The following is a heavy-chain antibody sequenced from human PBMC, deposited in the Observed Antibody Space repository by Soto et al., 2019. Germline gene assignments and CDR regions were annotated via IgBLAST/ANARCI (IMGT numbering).Heavy chain of an antibody. CDR2: IIPILGIA. Sequence: QVQLVQSGAEVKKPGSSVKVSCKASGGTFSSYTISWVRQAPGQGLEWMGRIIPILGIANYAQKFQGRVTITADKSTSTAYMELSSLRSEDTAVYYCARETPEGGVDYWGQGTLVTVFS. D-gene: IGHD3-10*01. CDR3: ARETPEGGVDY. CDR1: GGTFSSYT. J-gene: IGHJ4*02. V-gene: IGHV1-69*08.